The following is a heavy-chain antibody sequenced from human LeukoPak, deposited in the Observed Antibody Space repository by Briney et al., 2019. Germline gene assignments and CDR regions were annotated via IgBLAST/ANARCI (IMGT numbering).Heavy chain of an antibody. J-gene: IGHJ4*02. CDR1: GGSISSYY. D-gene: IGHD3-10*01. V-gene: IGHV4-59*01. CDR2: IYYSGST. Sequence: SETLSLTCTVSGGSISSYYWSWIRQPPGKGLEWIGYIYYSGSTNYNPSLKSRVTISVDTSKNQFSLKLSSVTAADTAVYYCATGILMVRGVIMDYWGQGTLVTVSS. CDR3: ATGILMVRGVIMDY.